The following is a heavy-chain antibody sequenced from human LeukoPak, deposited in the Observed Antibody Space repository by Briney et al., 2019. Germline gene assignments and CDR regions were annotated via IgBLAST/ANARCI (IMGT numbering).Heavy chain of an antibody. D-gene: IGHD2-2*01. CDR3: ARDQYCSSTSCYSGFDY. CDR1: GDSVSSNSAA. Sequence: SQTLSLTCAISGDSVSSNSAAWNWIRQSPSRGLEWLGRTYYRSKWYNDYAVSVKSRITINPDTSKNQFSLQLNSVTPEDTAVYYCARDQYCSSTSCYSGFDYWGQGTLVTVSS. J-gene: IGHJ4*02. V-gene: IGHV6-1*01. CDR2: TYYRSKWYN.